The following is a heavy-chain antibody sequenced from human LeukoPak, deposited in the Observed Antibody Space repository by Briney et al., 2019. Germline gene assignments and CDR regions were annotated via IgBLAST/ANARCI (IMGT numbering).Heavy chain of an antibody. CDR1: GFRFSTLA. Sequence: GSLKPSFAASGFRFSTLAMSWVRQAPGKGLEWVSAISATGGSTYYADSVKGRFTISRDNSKNTLYLQINTLRAEDTAVYYCANRPLDYWGQGTLVTVSS. CDR3: ANRPLDY. CDR2: ISATGGST. V-gene: IGHV3-23*01. J-gene: IGHJ4*02.